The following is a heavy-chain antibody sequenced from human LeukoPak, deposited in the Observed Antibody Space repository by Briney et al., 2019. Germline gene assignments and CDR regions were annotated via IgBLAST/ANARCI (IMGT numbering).Heavy chain of an antibody. Sequence: GGSLRLSCSASGFTFIDYDMNWVRQAPGKGLEWVSSISGLSTHIYYGDSVKGRFSISRDNAKNSVYLQMNSLGVEDTAIYYCGRAFPPLRTSSAGDLWGQGILVTVSS. D-gene: IGHD3-16*01. CDR3: GRAFPPLRTSSAGDL. V-gene: IGHV3-69-1*02. CDR2: ISGLSTHI. CDR1: GFTFIDYD. J-gene: IGHJ4*02.